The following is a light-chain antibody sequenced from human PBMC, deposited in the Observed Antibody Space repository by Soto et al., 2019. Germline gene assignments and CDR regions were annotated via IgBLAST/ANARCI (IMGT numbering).Light chain of an antibody. CDR1: QDISVY. CDR2: RAS. CDR3: QKFNTAPLT. Sequence: DIQMTQSPSSLSASVGDRVTITCRASQDISVYLAWYQQKPGKVPKLLIYRASTLQSGVPSRFSGSGSGTDFTLTISSLQPEDVATYYCQKFNTAPLTFGQGTRLEI. J-gene: IGKJ5*01. V-gene: IGKV1-27*01.